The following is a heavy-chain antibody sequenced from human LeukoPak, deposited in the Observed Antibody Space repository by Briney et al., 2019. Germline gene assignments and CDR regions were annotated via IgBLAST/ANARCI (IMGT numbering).Heavy chain of an antibody. CDR2: INPNTGAT. J-gene: IGHJ4*02. CDR3: ARDRVGSGWPRPWYFEF. D-gene: IGHD6-19*01. CDR1: GYTFTGYY. Sequence: ASLKVSCKPSGYTFTGYYLHWVRHAPGQGLEWMGWINPNTGATIYAEKFQGRVTMTRDTSIDTAYMELRSLRSDDTAVYYCARDRVGSGWPRPWYFEFWGQGTLITVSS. V-gene: IGHV1-2*02.